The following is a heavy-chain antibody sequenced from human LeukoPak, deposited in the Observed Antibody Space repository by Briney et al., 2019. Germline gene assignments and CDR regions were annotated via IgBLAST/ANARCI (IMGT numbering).Heavy chain of an antibody. CDR1: GFTFSSYA. D-gene: IGHD5-12*01. Sequence: GGSLRLSCAASGFTFSSYAMSWVRQAPGKGLEWVSAISGSGGSTYYADSVKGRFTISRDNSKNTLYLQMNSLRAEDTVVYYCAKDPSGYDPARPNWFDPWGQGTLVTVSS. CDR3: AKDPSGYDPARPNWFDP. V-gene: IGHV3-23*01. J-gene: IGHJ5*02. CDR2: ISGSGGST.